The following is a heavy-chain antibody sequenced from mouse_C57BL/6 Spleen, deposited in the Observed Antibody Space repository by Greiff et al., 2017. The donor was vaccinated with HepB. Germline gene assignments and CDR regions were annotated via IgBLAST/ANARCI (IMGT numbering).Heavy chain of an antibody. CDR3: ARELTGTRYFDY. Sequence: EVHLVESGGGLVKPGGSLKLSCAASGFTFSSYAMSWVRQTPGKRLEWVATISDGGSYTYYPDNVKGRFTISRDNAKNNLYLQMSHLKSEDTAMYYCARELTGTRYFDYWGQGTTLTVSS. D-gene: IGHD4-1*01. V-gene: IGHV5-4*01. J-gene: IGHJ2*01. CDR1: GFTFSSYA. CDR2: ISDGGSYT.